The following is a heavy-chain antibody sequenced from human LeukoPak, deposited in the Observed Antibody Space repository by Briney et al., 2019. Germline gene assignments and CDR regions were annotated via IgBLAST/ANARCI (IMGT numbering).Heavy chain of an antibody. CDR2: IKEDGSET. CDR1: GFTFSSYG. V-gene: IGHV3-7*01. Sequence: GGSLRLSCAASGFTFSSYGMSWVRQAPGKGLEWVANIKEDGSETNYVDSVKGRFTISRDNAKNSLYLQMNSLRAEDTAVYYCVREGRILGYCSAGDCVGTIDYWGQGTLVTVSS. CDR3: VREGRILGYCSAGDCVGTIDY. J-gene: IGHJ4*02. D-gene: IGHD2-15*01.